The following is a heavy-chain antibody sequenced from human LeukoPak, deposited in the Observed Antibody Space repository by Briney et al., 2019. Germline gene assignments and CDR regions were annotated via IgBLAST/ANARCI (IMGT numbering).Heavy chain of an antibody. CDR1: GYTFTSYG. V-gene: IGHV1-8*03. Sequence: ASVKVSCKASGYTFTSYGISWVRQATGQGLEWMGWMNPNSGNTGYAQKFQGRVTITRNTSISTAYMELSSLRSEDTAVYYCARALGYCSSTSCYTLDYWGQGTLVTVSS. J-gene: IGHJ4*02. CDR3: ARALGYCSSTSCYTLDY. D-gene: IGHD2-2*02. CDR2: MNPNSGNT.